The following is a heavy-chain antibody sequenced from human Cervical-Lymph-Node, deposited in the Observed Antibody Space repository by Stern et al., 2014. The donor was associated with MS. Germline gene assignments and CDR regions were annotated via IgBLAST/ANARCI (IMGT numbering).Heavy chain of an antibody. CDR2: INRDGSDT. J-gene: IGHJ4*02. D-gene: IGHD3-16*01. CDR1: GFNFSSYW. V-gene: IGHV3-74*02. Sequence: EVQLEESGGGLVQPGGSLRLSCVASGFNFSSYWMHWVRQFPEKGLFWVSQINRDGSDTSYADSVKGRFSISRDNIRNMLYLRMTSLRAEDTAVYYCARGVGDYWGQGARVTVSS. CDR3: ARGVGDY.